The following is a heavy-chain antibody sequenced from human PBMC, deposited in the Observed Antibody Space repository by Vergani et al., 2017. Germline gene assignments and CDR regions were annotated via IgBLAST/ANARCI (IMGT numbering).Heavy chain of an antibody. V-gene: IGHV3-9*01. Sequence: EVQLVESGGGLVQPGRSLRLSCAASGFTFDDYAMHWVRQAPGKGLEWVSGISWNSGSIGYADSVKGRFTISRDNAKNSLYLQMNSLRAEDTAVYYCARGASTSCYDCYYMDVWGKGTTVTVSS. CDR2: ISWNSGSI. CDR3: ARGASTSCYDCYYMDV. D-gene: IGHD2-2*01. CDR1: GFTFDDYA. J-gene: IGHJ6*03.